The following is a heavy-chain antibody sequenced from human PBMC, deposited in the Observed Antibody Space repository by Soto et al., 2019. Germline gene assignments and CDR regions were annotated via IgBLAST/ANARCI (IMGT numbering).Heavy chain of an antibody. CDR2: IYTSGST. V-gene: IGHV4-4*07. D-gene: IGHD1-1*01. Sequence: SETLSLTCTVSGGSISSYYWSWIRQPAGKGLEWIGRIYTSGSTNYNPSLKSRVTMSVDTSKNQFSLKPSSVTAADTAVYYCARDCRYSTYNWFDPWGQGTLVTVSS. CDR1: GGSISSYY. J-gene: IGHJ5*02. CDR3: ARDCRYSTYNWFDP.